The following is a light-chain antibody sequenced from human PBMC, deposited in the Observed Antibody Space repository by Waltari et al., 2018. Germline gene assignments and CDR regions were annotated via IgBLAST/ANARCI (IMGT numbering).Light chain of an antibody. CDR3: QQYNIYPLT. CDR1: QSINSW. V-gene: IGKV1-5*03. CDR2: KAS. J-gene: IGKJ1*01. Sequence: DIQMTQSPSTLSASVGDRVTITCRASQSINSWLAWYQQKPGEAPKLLIYKASSLQSGVPSSFCGSGSGTEFTLTISSLQPDDFATYYCQQYNIYPLTFGQGTKVEIK.